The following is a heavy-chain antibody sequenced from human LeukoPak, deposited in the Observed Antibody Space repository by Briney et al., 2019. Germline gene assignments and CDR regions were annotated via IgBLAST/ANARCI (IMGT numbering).Heavy chain of an antibody. Sequence: GGSLRLSCAASGFTFSNYSMNWVRQAPGKGLEWVSSIISSSSYKYYADSVKGRFTISRDNAKNSLYLQMNSLRAEDTAVYYCAREHYDILTGYAHFDYWGQGTLVTVSS. V-gene: IGHV3-21*01. J-gene: IGHJ4*02. CDR2: IISSSSYK. CDR3: AREHYDILTGYAHFDY. CDR1: GFTFSNYS. D-gene: IGHD3-9*01.